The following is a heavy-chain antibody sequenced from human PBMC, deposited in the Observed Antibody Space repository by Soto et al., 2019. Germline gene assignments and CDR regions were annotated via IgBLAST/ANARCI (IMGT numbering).Heavy chain of an antibody. Sequence: QVQLVQSGAEVKKPASSVKVSCKASGGPFNSYAIAWVRQAPGQGLEWMGGIIPLFGTTNYAQKFQGRVKITADESTTTAFMELSSLRSEDTAVYYCARRVAVTSIPQVSYYYYGLDVWGQGTTVTVSS. D-gene: IGHD2-21*02. V-gene: IGHV1-69*01. CDR2: IIPLFGTT. CDR1: GGPFNSYA. J-gene: IGHJ6*02. CDR3: ARRVAVTSIPQVSYYYYGLDV.